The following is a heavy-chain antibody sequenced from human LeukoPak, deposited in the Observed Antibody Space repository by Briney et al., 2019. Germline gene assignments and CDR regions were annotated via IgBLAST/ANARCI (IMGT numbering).Heavy chain of an antibody. CDR1: GYTLTGYC. CDR2: INPNSGGT. D-gene: IGHD3-10*01. V-gene: IGHV1-2*02. Sequence: EASVKVSCKASGYTLTGYCMHWVRQAPGQGLEWLGWINPNSGGTNYAQKFQGRVTMTRDTSISTAYMELSRLRSDDTAVYYCARSSRGSYYGYWGQGTLVTVSS. J-gene: IGHJ4*02. CDR3: ARSSRGSYYGY.